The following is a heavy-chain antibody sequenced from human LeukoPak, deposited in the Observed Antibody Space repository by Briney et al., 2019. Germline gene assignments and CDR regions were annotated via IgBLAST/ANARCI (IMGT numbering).Heavy chain of an antibody. D-gene: IGHD3-22*01. CDR2: IYYSGST. CDR1: GGSISSYY. J-gene: IGHJ4*02. Sequence: SETLSLTCTVSGGSISSYYWSWIRQPPGKGLEWIGYIYYSGSTNYNPSLKSRVTISADRPKNQFSLRLNSVTAADTAVYYCARGLIGLNFDHWGQGALVTVSS. CDR3: ARGLIGLNFDH. V-gene: IGHV4-59*08.